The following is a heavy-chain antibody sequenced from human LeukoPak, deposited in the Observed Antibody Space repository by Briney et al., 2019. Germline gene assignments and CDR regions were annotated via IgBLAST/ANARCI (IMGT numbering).Heavy chain of an antibody. CDR2: ISYDGSNK. CDR1: GFTFSSYA. D-gene: IGHD3-22*01. J-gene: IGHJ4*02. V-gene: IGHV3-30-3*01. Sequence: PGRSLRLSCAASGFTFSSYAMHWVRQAPGKGLEWVAVISYDGSNKYYADSVKGRFTISRDNSKNTLYLQMNSLRAEDTAVYYCARGGRYDSSGYLHYFDYWGQGTLVTVSS. CDR3: ARGGRYDSSGYLHYFDY.